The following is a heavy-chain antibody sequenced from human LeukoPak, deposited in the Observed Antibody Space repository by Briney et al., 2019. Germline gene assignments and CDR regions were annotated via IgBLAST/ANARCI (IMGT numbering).Heavy chain of an antibody. CDR3: ARDRQQSRGLIG. D-gene: IGHD6-13*01. J-gene: IGHJ4*02. CDR1: GGSISSSSYY. Sequence: SETLSLTCTVSGGSISSSSYYWGWIRQPPGKGLEWIGSIYYSGSTYYNPSLKSRVTISVDKSKNQFSLKLSSVTAADTAVYYCARDRQQSRGLIGWGQGTLVTVSS. CDR2: IYYSGST. V-gene: IGHV4-39*07.